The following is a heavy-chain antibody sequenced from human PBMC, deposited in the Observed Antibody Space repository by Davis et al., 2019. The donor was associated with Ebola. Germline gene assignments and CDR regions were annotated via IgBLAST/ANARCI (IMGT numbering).Heavy chain of an antibody. CDR2: IKPDGSEK. CDR3: ARDYRHGVDY. CDR1: GFGFSSYW. J-gene: IGHJ4*02. Sequence: GSLKISCAASGFGFSSYWMTWVRQAPGKGLEFLANIKPDGSEKYYVDSVKGRFTISRENAKNSVYLQLSSLRAEDTAVYYCARDYRHGVDYWGQGTLVTVSS. V-gene: IGHV3-7*01. D-gene: IGHD2-8*01.